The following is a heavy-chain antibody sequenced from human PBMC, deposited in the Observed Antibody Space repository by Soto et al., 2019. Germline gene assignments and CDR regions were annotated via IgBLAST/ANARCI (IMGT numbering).Heavy chain of an antibody. V-gene: IGHV1-2*02. CDR3: ARDRGGPQGYYDIFTDAFAV. CDR1: GYTFTGYY. CDR2: INSNSGGT. Sequence: ASVKVSCKASGYTFTGYYMHWVRQAPGQGLEWMGWINSNSGGTNYAQKFQGRVTMTRDTSASTAYMELSSLRSEDTAVYYCARDRGGPQGYYDIFTDAFAVWGQGTKVT. D-gene: IGHD3-9*01. J-gene: IGHJ3*01.